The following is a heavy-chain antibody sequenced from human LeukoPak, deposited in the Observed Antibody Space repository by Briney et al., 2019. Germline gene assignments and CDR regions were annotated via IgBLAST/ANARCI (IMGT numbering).Heavy chain of an antibody. D-gene: IGHD6-6*01. J-gene: IGHJ6*02. CDR1: GGTFSSYA. Sequence: ASVKVSCKASGGTFSSYAISWVRQAPGQGLEWMGRIIPILGIANYAQKFQGRVTITADKSTSTAYMELSSLRSEDTAVYYCARGAARGGYYYGMDVWGQGTMVTVSS. CDR3: ARGAARGGYYYGMDV. V-gene: IGHV1-69*04. CDR2: IIPILGIA.